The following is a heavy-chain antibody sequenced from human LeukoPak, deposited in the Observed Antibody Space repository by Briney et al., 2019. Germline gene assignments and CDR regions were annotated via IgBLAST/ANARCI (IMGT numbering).Heavy chain of an antibody. CDR2: IYYSGST. Sequence: PSETLSLTCTVSGGSISGGGYYWSWIRQHPGKGLEWIGYIYYSGSTYYNPSLKSRVTISVDTSKNQFSLKLSSVTDADTAVYYCAREVYGSGSLHHFDYWGQGTLVTVSS. CDR3: AREVYGSGSLHHFDY. V-gene: IGHV4-31*03. J-gene: IGHJ4*02. D-gene: IGHD3-10*01. CDR1: GGSISGGGYY.